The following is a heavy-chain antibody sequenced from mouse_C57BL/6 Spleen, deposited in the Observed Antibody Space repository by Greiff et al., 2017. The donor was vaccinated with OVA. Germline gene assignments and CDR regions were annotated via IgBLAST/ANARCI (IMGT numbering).Heavy chain of an antibody. CDR3: SRLWNYYYAMDY. V-gene: IGHV1-26*01. D-gene: IGHD1-1*02. CDR1: GYTFTDYY. J-gene: IGHJ4*01. CDR2: INPNNGGT. Sequence: VQLQQSGPELVKPGASVKISCKASGYTFTDYYMNWVKQSHGKSLEWIGDINPNNGGTSYNQKFKGKATLTVDKSSSTAYMELRSLTSEDSAVYYCSRLWNYYYAMDYWGQGTSVTVSS.